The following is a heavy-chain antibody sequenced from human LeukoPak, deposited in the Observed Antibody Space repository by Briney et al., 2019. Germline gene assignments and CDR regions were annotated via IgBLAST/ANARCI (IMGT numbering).Heavy chain of an antibody. CDR3: AGVSYGNDATHFDF. V-gene: IGHV1-2*06. CDR2: INPNSGDT. J-gene: IGHJ4*02. Sequence: ASVKVSCKASGYPFTAYYMHWVRQAPGQGLEWMGRINPNSGDTDYAQNFQGRVTMTRETSISTAYMILSSLRSDDTAVYYCAGVSYGNDATHFDFWGQGILVTVSS. CDR1: GYPFTAYY. D-gene: IGHD4-11*01.